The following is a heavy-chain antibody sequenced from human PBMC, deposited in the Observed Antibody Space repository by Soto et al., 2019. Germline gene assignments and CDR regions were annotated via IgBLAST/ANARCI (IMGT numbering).Heavy chain of an antibody. CDR1: GFTFSSYG. D-gene: IGHD6-19*01. Sequence: QVQLVESGGGVVQPGRSLRLSCAASGFTFSSYGMHWVRQAPGKGLEWVAVISYDGSNKYYADSMKGRFTISRDNSKNTLYLQMNSLRAEDTAVYYCAKDRAVAVYYYYYGMDVWGQGTTVTVSS. CDR2: ISYDGSNK. J-gene: IGHJ6*02. CDR3: AKDRAVAVYYYYYGMDV. V-gene: IGHV3-30*18.